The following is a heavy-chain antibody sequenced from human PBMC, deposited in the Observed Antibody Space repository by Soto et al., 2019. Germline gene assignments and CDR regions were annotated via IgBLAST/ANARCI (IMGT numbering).Heavy chain of an antibody. J-gene: IGHJ6*02. CDR1: GGSISSYY. V-gene: IGHV4-4*07. D-gene: IGHD2-2*01. CDR2: IYTSGST. Sequence: PSETLSLTCTVSGGSISSYYWSWIRQPAGKGLEWIGRIYTSGSTNYNPSLKSRVTMSVDTSKNQFSLKLSSVTAADTAVYYCGGGGGVVVPAATRSPYYYGMDVWGQGTTVTVSS. CDR3: GGGGGVVVPAATRSPYYYGMDV.